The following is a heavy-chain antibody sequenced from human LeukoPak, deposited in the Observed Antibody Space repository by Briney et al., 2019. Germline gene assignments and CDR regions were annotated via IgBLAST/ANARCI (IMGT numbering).Heavy chain of an antibody. CDR3: AKFSYGDYGFDY. CDR2: ISGSGGST. CDR1: GFTFNSYA. Sequence: GGSLRLSCAASGFTFNSYAMSRVRQAPGKGLEWVSAISGSGGSTYYADSVKGRFTISRDNSKNTLYLQMISLRAEDTAVYYCAKFSYGDYGFDYWGQGTLVTVSS. V-gene: IGHV3-23*01. J-gene: IGHJ4*02. D-gene: IGHD4-17*01.